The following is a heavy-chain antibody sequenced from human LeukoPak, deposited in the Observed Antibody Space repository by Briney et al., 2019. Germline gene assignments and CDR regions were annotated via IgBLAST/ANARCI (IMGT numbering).Heavy chain of an antibody. CDR2: MNQDGSAK. J-gene: IGHJ6*02. CDR1: GFTVSDSW. V-gene: IGHV3-7*01. D-gene: IGHD3-16*01. CDR3: ATYTHWVAGDV. Sequence: GGSLRLSCAASGFTVSDSWMSWVRQAPGKGLEWVANMNQDGSAKGYVDSVKGRFTISRDNARTSLYLQMSSLRPEDTAVYYCATYTHWVAGDVWGQGTTVTVSS.